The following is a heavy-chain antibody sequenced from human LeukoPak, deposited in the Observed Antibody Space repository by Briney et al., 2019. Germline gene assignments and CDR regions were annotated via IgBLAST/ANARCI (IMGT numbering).Heavy chain of an antibody. J-gene: IGHJ6*02. CDR3: AKEPDGDYVYYYYYYGMDV. CDR1: GFTFSSYA. CDR2: ISGSGGST. D-gene: IGHD4-17*01. V-gene: IGHV3-23*01. Sequence: PGGSLRLSCAASGFTFSSYAMSWVRQAPVKGLEWVSAISGSGGSTYYADSVKGRFTISRDNSKNTLYLQMNSLRAEDTAVYYCAKEPDGDYVYYYYYYGMDVWGQGTTVTVSS.